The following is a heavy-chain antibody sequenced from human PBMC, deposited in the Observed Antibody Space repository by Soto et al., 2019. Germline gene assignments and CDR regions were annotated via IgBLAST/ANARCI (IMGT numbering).Heavy chain of an antibody. CDR1: GYTFTSYD. CDR3: ARRAETNGRNGFGADKYYFDF. D-gene: IGHD1-1*01. J-gene: IGHJ4*02. V-gene: IGHV1-8*01. CDR2: MNPNTGNS. Sequence: QVQLVQSGAEVRKPGASVKVSCEASGYTFTSYDIYWVRQATGQGLEWMGWMNPNTGNSGYAQKFQGRVTMTSDTSIRKAHMELSSLRSEDTAVYYCARRAETNGRNGFGADKYYFDFWGQGTLVTVSS.